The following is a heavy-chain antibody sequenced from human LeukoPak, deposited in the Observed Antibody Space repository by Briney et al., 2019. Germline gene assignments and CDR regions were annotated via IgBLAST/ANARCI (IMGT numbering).Heavy chain of an antibody. V-gene: IGHV3-23*01. CDR2: INTIGRRT. CDR1: GFTFSSFA. J-gene: IGHJ3*02. CDR3: ARSNIVGDPRGAFDI. Sequence: GGSLRLSCVSSGFTFSSFAMSWVRQAPGKGLEWVSSINTIGRRTYYADSVKGRFTVSRDNSKDTLYLQMNSLRAEDTAIYYCARSNIVGDPRGAFDIWGQGTMVTVYS. D-gene: IGHD1-26*01.